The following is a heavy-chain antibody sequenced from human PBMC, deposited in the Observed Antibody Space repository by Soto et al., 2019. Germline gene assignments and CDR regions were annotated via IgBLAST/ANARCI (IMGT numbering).Heavy chain of an antibody. J-gene: IGHJ4*02. CDR3: ARGGYDLVLDY. CDR1: RVTVYSKD. V-gene: IGHV3-53*01. D-gene: IGHD1-1*01. CDR2: IYSGGST. Sequence: AASRVTVYSKDVGGVRKDKGKGLEWVSVIYSGGSTYYADSVEGRFTISRDNANNSVYLQMNSLRADDTAVYYCARGGYDLVLDYWGQGALV.